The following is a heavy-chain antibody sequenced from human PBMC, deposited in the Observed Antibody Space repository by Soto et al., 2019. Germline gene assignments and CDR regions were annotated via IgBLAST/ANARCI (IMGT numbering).Heavy chain of an antibody. CDR3: ARRITMVRGNWFDP. V-gene: IGHV4-39*01. Sequence: QLQLQESGPGLVKPSETLSLTCTVSGGSISSSSYYWGWIRQPPGKGLEWIGSIYYSGSTYYNPSLKSRVTISVDTSKNQCSLKLSSVTAADTAVYYCARRITMVRGNWFDPWGQGTLVTVSS. CDR2: IYYSGST. J-gene: IGHJ5*02. D-gene: IGHD3-10*01. CDR1: GGSISSSSYY.